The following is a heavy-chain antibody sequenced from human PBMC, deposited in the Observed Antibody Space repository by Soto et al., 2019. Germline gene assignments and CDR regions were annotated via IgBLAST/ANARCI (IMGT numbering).Heavy chain of an antibody. CDR1: GGSFSGYY. V-gene: IGHV4-34*01. J-gene: IGHJ4*01. D-gene: IGHD2-21*01. CDR3: ARDKIAGLFGY. Sequence: QVQLQQWGAGLLKPSETLSLTCAVYGGSFSGYYWTWIRQPPGTGLEWIGEINHSGSTNDNPSLKSRVTISVDTSTNQISLKLTSVTAAVTIVYYCARDKIAGLFGYLGHGILVTVSS. CDR2: INHSGST.